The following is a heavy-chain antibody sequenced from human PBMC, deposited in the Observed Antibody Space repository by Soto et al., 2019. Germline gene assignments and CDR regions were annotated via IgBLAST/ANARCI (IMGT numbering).Heavy chain of an antibody. CDR1: GYTFTSYG. Sequence: QVHLVQSGAEVKKPGASVKVSCKGSGYTFTSYGITWVRQAPGQGLEWMGWISAHNGNTDYAQRLQGRVTVTRDTSTRTAYMELRSLRSDDTAVYYRARGRDGDYWGQGALVTVPS. D-gene: IGHD6-6*01. CDR2: ISAHNGNT. V-gene: IGHV1-18*01. CDR3: ARGRDGDY. J-gene: IGHJ4*02.